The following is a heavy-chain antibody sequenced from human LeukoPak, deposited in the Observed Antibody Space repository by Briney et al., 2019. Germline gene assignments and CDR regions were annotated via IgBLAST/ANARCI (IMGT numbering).Heavy chain of an antibody. CDR1: GFTFSSYS. Sequence: PGGSLRLSCAASGFTFSSYSMNWVRQAPGTGLEWVSSISSSSSYIYYADSVKGRFTISRDNAKNSLYLQMNSLRAEDTAVYYCARDIAASLNYFDYWGQGTLVTVSS. CDR3: ARDIAASLNYFDY. V-gene: IGHV3-21*01. D-gene: IGHD6-13*01. CDR2: ISSSSSYI. J-gene: IGHJ4*02.